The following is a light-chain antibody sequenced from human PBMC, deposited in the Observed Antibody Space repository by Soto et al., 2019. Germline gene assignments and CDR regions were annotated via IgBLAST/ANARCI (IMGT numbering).Light chain of an antibody. CDR3: QQSYSTHRT. CDR1: QSISSY. Sequence: DIQMTQSPSSLSASVGDSVTITCRASQSISSYLNWYQQKPGKAPKLLIYAASSLQSGVPSRFSGSGSGTDFTLTISSLQPEDFSTYYCQQSYSTHRTFGQGTKLEIK. V-gene: IGKV1-39*01. J-gene: IGKJ2*01. CDR2: AAS.